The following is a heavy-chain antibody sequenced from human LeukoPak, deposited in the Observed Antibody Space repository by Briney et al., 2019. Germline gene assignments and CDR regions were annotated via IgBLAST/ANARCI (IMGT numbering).Heavy chain of an antibody. CDR3: ARGGGYCSSTSCLPLDY. D-gene: IGHD2-2*01. V-gene: IGHV4-30-4*08. Sequence: SETLSLTCTVSGGPISSGDYYWSWIRQPPGKGLEWIGYIYYSGSTYYNPSPKSRVTISVDTSKNQFSLKLSSVTAADTAVYYCARGGGYCSSTSCLPLDYWSQGTLVTVSS. CDR1: GGPISSGDYY. J-gene: IGHJ4*02. CDR2: IYYSGST.